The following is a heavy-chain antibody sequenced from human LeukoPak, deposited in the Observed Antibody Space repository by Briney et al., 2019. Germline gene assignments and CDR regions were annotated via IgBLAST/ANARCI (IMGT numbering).Heavy chain of an antibody. D-gene: IGHD3-3*01. CDR2: INHSGST. Sequence: SETLSLTCAVYGGSFSGYYWSWIRQPPGKGLEWIGEINHSGSTNYNPSLKSRVTISVDTSKNQFSLKLSSVTAADTAVYYCAREGYYDFWSGYYQYYFDYWGQGTLVTVSS. CDR3: AREGYYDFWSGYYQYYFDY. V-gene: IGHV4-34*01. J-gene: IGHJ4*02. CDR1: GGSFSGYY.